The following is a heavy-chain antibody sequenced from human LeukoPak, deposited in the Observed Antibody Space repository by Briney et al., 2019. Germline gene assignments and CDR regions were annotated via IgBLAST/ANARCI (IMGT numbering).Heavy chain of an antibody. CDR1: GYTFTGYY. CDR3: ARPVEMATITRQYNWFDP. Sequence: ASVKVSCKASGYTFTGYYMHWVRQAPGQGLEWMGWINPNSGGTNYAQKFQGRVTMTRDTSISTAYMELSRLRSDDTAVYYCARPVEMATITRQYNWFDPWGQGTLVTVSS. V-gene: IGHV1-2*02. CDR2: INPNSGGT. D-gene: IGHD5-24*01. J-gene: IGHJ5*02.